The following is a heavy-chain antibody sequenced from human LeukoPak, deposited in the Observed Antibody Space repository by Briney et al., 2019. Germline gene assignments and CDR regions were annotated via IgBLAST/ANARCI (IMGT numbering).Heavy chain of an antibody. D-gene: IGHD1-14*01. J-gene: IGHJ5*02. Sequence: SETLCLTCTVSGGSIGTYYWSWIRQPPGKGLEWIGYIYTSGGTNYNPSPKSRVTISVDTSKNQFSLRLTSVTAADTAVYYCASQPAGSWFDPWGPGTLVTVSS. CDR1: GGSIGTYY. CDR2: IYTSGGT. CDR3: ASQPAGSWFDP. V-gene: IGHV4-4*09.